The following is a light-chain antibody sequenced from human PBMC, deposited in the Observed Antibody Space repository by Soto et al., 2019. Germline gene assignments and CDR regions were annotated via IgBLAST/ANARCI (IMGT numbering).Light chain of an antibody. CDR2: DVS. CDR3: SSYSVARAVI. J-gene: IGLJ2*01. V-gene: IGLV2-14*01. CDR1: NTDIGLYDY. Sequence: QSALTQPASVSGSPGQSITISCMGTNTDIGLYDYVSWYQQHPDKAAKLIIYDVSNRPSGVSSRFSASKSGNTASLTISGLQAEDEADYYCSSYSVARAVIFGGGTKLTVL.